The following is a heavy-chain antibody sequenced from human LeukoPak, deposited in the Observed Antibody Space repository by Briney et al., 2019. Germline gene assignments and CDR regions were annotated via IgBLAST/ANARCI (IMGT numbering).Heavy chain of an antibody. CDR3: AAVSFWSTQNPGDNWFDP. Sequence: SVKVSCKASGFTFSSSAVQWVRQARGQRLEWIGWIVVGNGNTNYAQKFQERVTFTGDMSTSTAYMDLGSLGSEDTALYYCAAVSFWSTQNPGDNWFDPWGQGTLVTVSS. J-gene: IGHJ5*02. D-gene: IGHD3-3*01. CDR2: IVVGNGNT. V-gene: IGHV1-58*01. CDR1: GFTFSSSA.